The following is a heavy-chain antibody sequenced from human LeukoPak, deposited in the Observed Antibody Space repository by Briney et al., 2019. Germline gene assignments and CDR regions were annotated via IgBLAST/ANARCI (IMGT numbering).Heavy chain of an antibody. V-gene: IGHV1-2*04. CDR1: GYTFTDYY. D-gene: IGHD3-16*01. CDR3: ASDRSYDKGPLDY. CDR2: INPNSGDT. J-gene: IGHJ4*02. Sequence: ASMKVSCKASGYTFTDYYMHSVRQAPRQGLGWMGWINPNSGDTKYGQKFQGWVTMTRDTSISTAYMELSRLTSDDTAVYYCASDRSYDKGPLDYWGQGTLVTVSS.